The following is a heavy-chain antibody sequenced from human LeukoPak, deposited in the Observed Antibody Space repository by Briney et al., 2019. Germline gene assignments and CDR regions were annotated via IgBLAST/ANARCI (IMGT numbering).Heavy chain of an antibody. CDR2: ISARDGRR. CDR3: ARDYYDIVGSEYDTFTI. V-gene: IGHV1-18*01. D-gene: IGHD3-16*01. J-gene: IGHJ3*02. CDR1: GGTFSSYA. Sequence: ASVKVSCKASGGTFSSYAISWVRQAPGQGLEWMGWISARDGRRNFAQNVQGRVTMTRDTSTSTVYMELTSLTSDDTAMYYCARDYYDIVGSEYDTFTIWGQGTMVTVSS.